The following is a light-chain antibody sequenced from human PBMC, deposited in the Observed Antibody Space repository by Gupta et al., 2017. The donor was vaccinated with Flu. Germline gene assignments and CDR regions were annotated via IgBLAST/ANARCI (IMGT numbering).Light chain of an antibody. V-gene: IGKV1-5*01. J-gene: IGKJ3*01. Sequence: DIHMTQSPSTLSAPVGDRVTISCRAGQRVGSFLAWYQQKPGRAPKLLIYKASLLESGVPSRFSGCGYGTEFTLTISSGQPDDSASYYCQAYKSDSRFTFGHGTKVHIK. CDR1: QRVGSF. CDR2: KAS. CDR3: QAYKSDSRFT.